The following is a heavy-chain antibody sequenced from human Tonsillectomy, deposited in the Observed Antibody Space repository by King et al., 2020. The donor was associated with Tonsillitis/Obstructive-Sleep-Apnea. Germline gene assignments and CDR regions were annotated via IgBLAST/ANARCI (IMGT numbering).Heavy chain of an antibody. J-gene: IGHJ4*02. CDR3: AREGYSRSSPIDY. D-gene: IGHD6-6*01. CDR2: INSDGSST. CDR1: GFTFSSYW. V-gene: IGHV3-74*01. Sequence: VQLVESGGGLVQPGGSLRLSCAASGFTFSSYWMHWVRQAPGEGLVWVSRINSDGSSTSYADSVKVRFTISRDNAKNTLYLQMNSLRAEDTAVYYCAREGYSRSSPIDYWGQGTLVTVSS.